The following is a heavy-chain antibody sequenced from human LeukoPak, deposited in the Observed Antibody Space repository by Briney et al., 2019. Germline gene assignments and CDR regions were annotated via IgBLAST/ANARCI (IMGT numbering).Heavy chain of an antibody. V-gene: IGHV3-21*04. CDR3: AKAWLEQGGMFDY. Sequence: PGGSLRPSCAASGFTFSSYSMNWVRQAPGKGLEWVSSISSSSSYIYYADSVKGRFTISRDNAKNSLYLQMNSLRAEDTAVYYCAKAWLEQGGMFDYWGQGTPVTVSS. CDR2: ISSSSSYI. CDR1: GFTFSSYS. J-gene: IGHJ4*02. D-gene: IGHD1/OR15-1a*01.